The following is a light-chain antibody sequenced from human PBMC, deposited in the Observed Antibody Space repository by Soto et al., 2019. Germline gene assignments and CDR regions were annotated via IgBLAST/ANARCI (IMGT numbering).Light chain of an antibody. CDR3: SSYTSISTYVV. J-gene: IGLJ2*01. CDR1: SSDVGGYNY. V-gene: IGLV2-14*01. Sequence: QSALTQPASVSGSPGQSITISCTGTSSDVGGYNYVSWYQQHPGKAPKLMISEVSNRPSGVSNRFSGSKSGNTASLTISGLQAGDEADYYCSSYTSISTYVVFGGGTQLTVL. CDR2: EVS.